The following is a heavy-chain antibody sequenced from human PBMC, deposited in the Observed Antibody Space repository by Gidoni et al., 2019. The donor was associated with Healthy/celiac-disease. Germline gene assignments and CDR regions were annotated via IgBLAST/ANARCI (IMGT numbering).Heavy chain of an antibody. J-gene: IGHJ4*02. CDR1: RFTFSGSA. CDR3: TRPLAGSGWYDY. Sequence: EVQLVESGGGLVQPGGSLKLSCAASRFTFSGSAMHWVRQASGKGLEWVGRSRSKANSYATAYAASVKGRFTISRDDSKNTAYLQMNSLKTEDTAVYYCTRPLAGSGWYDYWGQGTLVTVSS. D-gene: IGHD6-19*01. V-gene: IGHV3-73*02. CDR2: SRSKANSYAT.